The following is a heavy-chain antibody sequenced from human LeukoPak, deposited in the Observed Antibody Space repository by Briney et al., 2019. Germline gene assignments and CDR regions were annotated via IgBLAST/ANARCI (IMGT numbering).Heavy chain of an antibody. J-gene: IGHJ5*02. CDR2: ISAYNGNT. V-gene: IGHV1-18*01. Sequence: GASVKVSCKASGYTFTSYGISWVRQAPGQGLEWMGWISAYNGNTNYAQKLQGRVTMTTDTSTSTAYMELRSLRSDDTAVYYCARDDYSNYEFYWFDPWGQGTLVTVSS. CDR1: GYTFTSYG. D-gene: IGHD4-11*01. CDR3: ARDDYSNYEFYWFDP.